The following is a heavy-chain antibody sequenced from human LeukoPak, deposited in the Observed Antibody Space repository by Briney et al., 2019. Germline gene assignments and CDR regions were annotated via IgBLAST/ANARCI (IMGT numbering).Heavy chain of an antibody. CDR3: AKDETGYCSSINCYTWNY. CDR2: IRFDGSNK. D-gene: IGHD2-2*02. V-gene: IGHV3-30*02. Sequence: TGGSLRLSCAASGFTFSTYGMHWVRRAPGKGLEWVAFIRFDGSNKYYAESVQGRFTISRDNSKNTLYLQMNSLRAEDTAVYYCAKDETGYCSSINCYTWNYWGQGTLVTVSS. J-gene: IGHJ4*02. CDR1: GFTFSTYG.